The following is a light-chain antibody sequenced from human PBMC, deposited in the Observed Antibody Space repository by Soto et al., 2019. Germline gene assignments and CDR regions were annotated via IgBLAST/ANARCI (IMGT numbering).Light chain of an antibody. CDR3: QQYNNWHPIT. J-gene: IGKJ5*01. V-gene: IGKV3-15*01. CDR2: GAS. CDR1: QSVSSN. Sequence: ELVLTQSPATLSVSPGERATLSCRGRQSVSSNLAWYQQKTGQAPRLLSYGASTRANGIPARFSGSGSWTEFTLTISSLQSEDFAVYYCQQYNNWHPITFGQGTRVEIK.